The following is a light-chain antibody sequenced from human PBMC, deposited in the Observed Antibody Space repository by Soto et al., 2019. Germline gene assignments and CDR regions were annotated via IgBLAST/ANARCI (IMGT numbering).Light chain of an antibody. CDR2: GGS. Sequence: EIVMTQSPATLSVSPGERATLSCRASQSVNNNLAWYQQKPGQAPRLLISGGSTRATGIPARFSGSGSGTEFTRTISSLQSEDSAVYSCQQHNRWPPEGTFGQGTKVEIK. V-gene: IGKV3-15*01. CDR3: QQHNRWPPEGT. CDR1: QSVNNN. J-gene: IGKJ1*01.